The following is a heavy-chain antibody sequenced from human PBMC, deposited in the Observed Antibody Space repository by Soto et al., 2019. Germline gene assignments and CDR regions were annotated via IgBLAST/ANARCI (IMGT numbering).Heavy chain of an antibody. Sequence: GSLRLSCAASGFTVSSNYMSWVRQAPGKGLEWVSVIYSGGSTYYADSVKGRFTISRDNSKNTLYLQMNSLRAEDTAVYYCARESLARSAFDIWGQGTMVTVSS. CDR1: GFTVSSNY. V-gene: IGHV3-53*01. J-gene: IGHJ3*02. CDR3: ARESLARSAFDI. CDR2: IYSGGST. D-gene: IGHD3-3*02.